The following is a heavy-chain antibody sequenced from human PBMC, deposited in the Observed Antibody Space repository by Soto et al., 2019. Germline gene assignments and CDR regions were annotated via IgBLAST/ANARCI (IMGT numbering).Heavy chain of an antibody. J-gene: IGHJ3*02. D-gene: IGHD3-22*01. V-gene: IGHV1-69*06. Sequence: QVQLVQSGAEVKKPGSSVKVSCKASGGTFSSYAISWVRQAQGQELEWMGGILPLFDTANYAQKFQGRVTITADNSTSTVYMELSILRSEDTAVYYCAREEGSLYSDYYDSSGYNPNDAFDIWGQGTMVTVSS. CDR2: ILPLFDTA. CDR1: GGTFSSYA. CDR3: AREEGSLYSDYYDSSGYNPNDAFDI.